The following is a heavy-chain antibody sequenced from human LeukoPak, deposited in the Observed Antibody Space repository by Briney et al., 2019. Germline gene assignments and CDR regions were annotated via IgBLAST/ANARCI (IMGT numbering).Heavy chain of an antibody. CDR2: ISRSGGGS. Sequence: PGGSLRLSCVGSGFMFSSYAMSWVRQAPGKGLEWVSSISRSGGGSYYADSVKGRFTISRANSKNTLYLQMNSLRAEDMAVYFCAKASLNYDSSGYYSDLDYWGQGTLVTVSS. V-gene: IGHV3-23*01. CDR3: AKASLNYDSSGYYSDLDY. J-gene: IGHJ4*02. D-gene: IGHD3-22*01. CDR1: GFMFSSYA.